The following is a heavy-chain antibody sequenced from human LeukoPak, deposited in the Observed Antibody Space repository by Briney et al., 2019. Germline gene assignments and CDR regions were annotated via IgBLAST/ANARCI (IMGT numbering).Heavy chain of an antibody. CDR2: ISGSGGST. V-gene: IGHV3-23*01. D-gene: IGHD5-18*01. Sequence: GGSLRLFCAASGFTFSSYAMSWVRQAPGKGLEWVSAISGSGGSTYYADSVKGRFTISRDNSKNTLYLQMNSLRAEDTAVYYCAKNSGGYSYGWYYFDYWGQGTLVTVSS. CDR1: GFTFSSYA. CDR3: AKNSGGYSYGWYYFDY. J-gene: IGHJ4*02.